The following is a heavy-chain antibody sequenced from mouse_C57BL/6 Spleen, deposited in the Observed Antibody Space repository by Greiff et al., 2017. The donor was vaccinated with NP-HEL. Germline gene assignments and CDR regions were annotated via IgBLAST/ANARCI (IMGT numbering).Heavy chain of an antibody. D-gene: IGHD1-1*01. V-gene: IGHV1-9*01. CDR1: GYTFTGYW. CDR2: ILPGSGST. Sequence: VQLQQSGAELMKPGASVKLSCKATGYTFTGYWIEWVKQRPGHGLEWIGEILPGSGSTNYNEKFKGKATFTADTSSNTAYMQLSSLTTEDSAIDYCARRSDYYNGHYYAMDYWGQGTSVTVSS. J-gene: IGHJ4*01. CDR3: ARRSDYYNGHYYAMDY.